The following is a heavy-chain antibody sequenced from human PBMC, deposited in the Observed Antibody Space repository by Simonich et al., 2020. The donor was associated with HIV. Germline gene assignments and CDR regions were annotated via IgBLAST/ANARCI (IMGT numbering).Heavy chain of an antibody. CDR1: GGSFSGYY. V-gene: IGHV4-34*01. CDR3: AGCGGDCYHFDY. Sequence: QVHLQQWGAGLLKPSETLSLTCAVYGGSFSGYYWTWIRLPPGKGLEWIGEINHSGSTDYNPSLKSRVTISVDTSKNQFSLNLSSVTAADTAVYYCAGCGGDCYHFDYWGQGTLVTVSS. J-gene: IGHJ4*02. D-gene: IGHD2-21*02. CDR2: INHSGST.